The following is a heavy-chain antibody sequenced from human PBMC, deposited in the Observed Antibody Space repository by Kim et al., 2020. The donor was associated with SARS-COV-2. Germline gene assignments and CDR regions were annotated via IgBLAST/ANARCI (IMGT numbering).Heavy chain of an antibody. V-gene: IGHV6-1*01. J-gene: IGHJ4*02. Sequence: DYELSVKSRNTINPATSKNQFSLQLSSVTPEDTAVYCCARFVGATKVFDYWGQGTLVTVSS. CDR3: ARFVGATKVFDY. D-gene: IGHD1-26*01.